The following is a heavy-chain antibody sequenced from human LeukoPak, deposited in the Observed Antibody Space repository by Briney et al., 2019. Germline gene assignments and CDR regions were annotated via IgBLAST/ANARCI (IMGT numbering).Heavy chain of an antibody. J-gene: IGHJ4*02. CDR1: GYTLTELS. D-gene: IGHD3-3*01. CDR2: FDPEDGET. V-gene: IGHV1-24*01. CDR3: ATQGRFLEWLFFDY. Sequence: ASVKVSCKVSGYTLTELSMHWVRQAPGKGLEWMGGFDPEDGETIYAQKFQGRVTMIEDTSTDTAYMELSSLRSEDTAVYYCATQGRFLEWLFFDYWGQGTLVTVSS.